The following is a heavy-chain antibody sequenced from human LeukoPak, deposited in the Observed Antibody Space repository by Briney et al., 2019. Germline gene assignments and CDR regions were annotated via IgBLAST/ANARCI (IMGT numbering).Heavy chain of an antibody. J-gene: IGHJ4*02. CDR2: MNPNSGNT. Sequence: ASVKVSCKASGYTFSGYYMHWVRQAPGQGLEWMGWMNPNSGNTGYAQKFQGRVTITRNTSISTAYMELSSLRSEDTAVYYCARGTAWELLGDYWGQGTLVTVSS. CDR1: GYTFSGYY. D-gene: IGHD1-26*01. CDR3: ARGTAWELLGDY. V-gene: IGHV1-8*03.